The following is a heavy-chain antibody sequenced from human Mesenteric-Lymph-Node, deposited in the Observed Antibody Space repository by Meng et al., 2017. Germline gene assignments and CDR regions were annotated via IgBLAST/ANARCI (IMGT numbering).Heavy chain of an antibody. V-gene: IGHV4-34*01. J-gene: IGHJ1*01. D-gene: IGHD2-21*01. CDR2: INHHGIT. CDR1: GGSCSGYS. CDR3: AKEGACA. Sequence: VLVQLWGSGLLKPSAPLSLASAFYGGSCSGYSWSWLRKSPGNGLDCIGEINHHGITSYIPSLKSRITISVDMSKNQFSLKLSSVTAADTAVYYCAKEGACAWGQGTLVTVSS.